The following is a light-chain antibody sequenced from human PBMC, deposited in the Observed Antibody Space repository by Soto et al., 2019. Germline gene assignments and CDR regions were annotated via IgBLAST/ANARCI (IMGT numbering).Light chain of an antibody. V-gene: IGKV1-5*03. CDR2: KAS. CDR3: QQYNSLWT. J-gene: IGKJ1*01. CDR1: QSISSW. Sequence: DIQMTQSPSTLSASVGDRVTITCRASQSISSWLAWYQQKPGKAPKLLIYKASSLESGVPSRFSGSGSGTKFTLTISSLQPDDFATYYCQQYNSLWTFGQGTKVDIK.